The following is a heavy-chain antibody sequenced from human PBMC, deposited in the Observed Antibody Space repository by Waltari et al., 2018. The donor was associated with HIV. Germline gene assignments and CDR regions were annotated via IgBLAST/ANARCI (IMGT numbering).Heavy chain of an antibody. D-gene: IGHD1-1*01. CDR2: IHPIGTT. V-gene: IGHV4-28*03. J-gene: IGHJ3*01. CDR3: AREAVEIDDFNL. CDR1: GYSIKSNNW. Sequence: QVHLQEAGPGLVMPSDTLSLTCAVSGYSIKSNNWWACIRRSPGKRPECIGYIHPIGTTYYNPTLKNRVTMSIVTSKNDFTMNLTSVTVVDTAVYHCAREAVEIDDFNLWGQGTMVTVSS.